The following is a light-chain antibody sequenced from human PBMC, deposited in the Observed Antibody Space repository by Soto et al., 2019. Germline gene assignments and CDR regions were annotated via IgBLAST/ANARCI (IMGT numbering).Light chain of an antibody. CDR1: QSISGW. Sequence: DIQMTQSPSTLSASVGDRVTIACRASQSISGWLAWYQQKPGKAPKILIYDASSLKSGVPSRFSGSGSGTEFTLTISSLQADDFATYYCQQYYGYPKTFGQGTKLEIK. J-gene: IGKJ2*01. V-gene: IGKV1-5*01. CDR3: QQYYGYPKT. CDR2: DAS.